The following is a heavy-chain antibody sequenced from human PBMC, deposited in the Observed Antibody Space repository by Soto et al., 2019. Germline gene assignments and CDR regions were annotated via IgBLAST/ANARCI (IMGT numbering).Heavy chain of an antibody. Sequence: GESLKISCKGSGYSLTSDWIAWVRPMPGKGLEYMGIIYPGDSDTRYSPSFQGQVTISADKSTSTAYIQWSSLKASDTAIYYCARRATYYHYFDFWGQGTLVTVSS. CDR2: IYPGDSDT. D-gene: IGHD3-16*01. J-gene: IGHJ4*02. CDR3: ARRATYYHYFDF. V-gene: IGHV5-51*01. CDR1: GYSLTSDW.